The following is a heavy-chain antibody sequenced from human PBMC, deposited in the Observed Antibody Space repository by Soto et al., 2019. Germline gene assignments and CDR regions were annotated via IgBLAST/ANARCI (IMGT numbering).Heavy chain of an antibody. J-gene: IGHJ6*01. V-gene: IGHV1-69*06. D-gene: IGHD6-19*01. Sequence: SVKISCKDSGGNFSSYAISWVRQDPGPGLEWMGGLIPIFGTANYAQKFQGRVTITADKSTSTAYMELSSLRSEDKAVYYCARGRDSSGWPNYYYGIDVWGQETTGT. CDR1: GGNFSSYA. CDR3: ARGRDSSGWPNYYYGIDV. CDR2: LIPIFGTA.